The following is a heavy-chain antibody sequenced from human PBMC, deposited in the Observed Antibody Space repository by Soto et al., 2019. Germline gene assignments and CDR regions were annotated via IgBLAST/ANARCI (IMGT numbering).Heavy chain of an antibody. CDR3: ARAIRGVVVAAELDY. V-gene: IGHV4-31*03. J-gene: IGHJ4*02. CDR1: GGSISSGGYY. Sequence: QVQLQESGPGLVKPSQTLSLTCTVSGGSISSGGYYWSWIRQHPGKGLEWIGYIYYSGSTYYNPSLTSRVTISVDTSKNQFSLKLSSVTAADTAVYYCARAIRGVVVAAELDYWGQGTLVTVSS. D-gene: IGHD2-15*01. CDR2: IYYSGST.